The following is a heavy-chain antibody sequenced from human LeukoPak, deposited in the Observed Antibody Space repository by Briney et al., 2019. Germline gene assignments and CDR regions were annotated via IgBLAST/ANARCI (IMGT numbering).Heavy chain of an antibody. J-gene: IGHJ4*02. CDR3: ARLAGGLEWLLLGAYYFDY. CDR2: IKEDGRKK. Sequence: SGGGLVQPGGSLRLSCGASGFTFSSYWMSWVGQAPGKGLEWVANIKEDGRKKCFVDSVKGRFPIPRDNAKNSLYLQLNSLRAEDTAVYYCARLAGGLEWLLLGAYYFDYWGQGTLVTVSS. CDR1: GFTFSSYW. D-gene: IGHD3-3*01. V-gene: IGHV3-7*01.